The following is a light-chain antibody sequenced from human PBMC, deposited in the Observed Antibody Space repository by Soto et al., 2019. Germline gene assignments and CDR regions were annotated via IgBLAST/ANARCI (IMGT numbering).Light chain of an antibody. CDR2: GAS. V-gene: IGKV3-15*01. CDR1: QSVNSN. CDR3: HQYNNWPRT. Sequence: EIVMTQSPPTLSVSPGERATLSCRASQSVNSNLAWYQQKPGQARRLLIYGASSRATGIPARFSGSGSGTEFTLSISSLQSEDFAVYYCHQYNNWPRTFGQGTKVEIK. J-gene: IGKJ1*01.